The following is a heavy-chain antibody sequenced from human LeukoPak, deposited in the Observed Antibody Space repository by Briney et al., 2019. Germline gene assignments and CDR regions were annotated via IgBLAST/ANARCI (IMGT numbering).Heavy chain of an antibody. CDR2: IYYSGST. V-gene: IGHV4-59*01. J-gene: IGHJ4*02. Sequence: PSETLSLTCTVSGGSIGGYYWNWIRQPPGKGLEWIGYIYYSGSTNYNPSLKSRVTMSLDTSKNQFSLKLSSVTAADTAVYHCARDSGSNFDYWGQGTLVTVSS. D-gene: IGHD2-15*01. CDR1: GGSIGGYY. CDR3: ARDSGSNFDY.